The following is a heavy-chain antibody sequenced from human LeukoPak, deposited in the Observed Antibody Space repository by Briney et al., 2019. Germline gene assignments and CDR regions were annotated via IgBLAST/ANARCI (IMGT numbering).Heavy chain of an antibody. CDR1: GFTFSSYS. D-gene: IGHD6-19*01. CDR3: ARPYSSGWSIPFGD. Sequence: PGRSLRLSCAASGFTFSSYSMHWVRQAPGKGLEWVAAISYDGSNKYHADSVKGRFTISRDNSKNTLYLQMNSLRADDTAVYYRARPYSSGWSIPFGDWGQGTLITVSS. CDR2: ISYDGSNK. V-gene: IGHV3-30*04. J-gene: IGHJ4*02.